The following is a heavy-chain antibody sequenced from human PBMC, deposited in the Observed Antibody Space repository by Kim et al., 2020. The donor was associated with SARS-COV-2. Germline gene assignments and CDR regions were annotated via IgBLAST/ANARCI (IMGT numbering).Heavy chain of an antibody. D-gene: IGHD6-13*01. V-gene: IGHV2-5*01. J-gene: IGHJ3*02. CDR3: AHRRVFGAFDI. Sequence: DKPYSPSLKSRLTITKDTSKNQVVLTMTNMDPVDTATYYCAHRRVFGAFDIWGQGTMVTVSS. CDR2: DK.